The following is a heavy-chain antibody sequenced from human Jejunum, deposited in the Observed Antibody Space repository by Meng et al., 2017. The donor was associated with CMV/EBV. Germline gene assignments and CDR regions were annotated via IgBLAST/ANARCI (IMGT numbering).Heavy chain of an antibody. D-gene: IGHD2-2*01. Sequence: GSISSYYWSWVRQSPGKGLEWLGYIQYSESTKYNPSLESRVTMSLDRSWNQFSLRLSSVTAADTAVYYCARTQDCSSTSCYTGFDPWGQGTLVTVSS. CDR3: ARTQDCSSTSCYTGFDP. J-gene: IGHJ5*02. CDR2: IQYSEST. V-gene: IGHV4-59*01. CDR1: GSISSYY.